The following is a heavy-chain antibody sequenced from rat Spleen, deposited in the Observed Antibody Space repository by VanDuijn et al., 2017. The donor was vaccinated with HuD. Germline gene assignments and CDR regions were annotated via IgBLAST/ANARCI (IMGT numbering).Heavy chain of an antibody. CDR3: TTGTYSYWYFDF. Sequence: EVQMVESGGGLVQPGRSLKLSCAASGFTFSDYAMAWVRQAPKKGLEWVATIIYDGSSTYYRDSVKGRFTVSRDNAKSTLYLQMDSLRSEDTATYYCTTGTYSYWYFDFWGPGTMVTVSS. CDR2: IIYDGSST. J-gene: IGHJ1*01. D-gene: IGHD1-9*01. CDR1: GFTFSDYA. V-gene: IGHV5-17*01.